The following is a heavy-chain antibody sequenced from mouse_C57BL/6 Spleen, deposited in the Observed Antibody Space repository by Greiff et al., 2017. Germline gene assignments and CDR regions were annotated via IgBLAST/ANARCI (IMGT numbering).Heavy chain of an antibody. CDR1: GYSITSGYY. V-gene: IGHV3-6*01. CDR2: ISYDGSN. J-gene: IGHJ4*01. Sequence: EVKLLESGPGLVKPSQSLSLTCSVTGYSITSGYYWNWIRQFPGNKLEWMGYISYDGSNNYNPSLKNRISITRDTSKNQFFLKLNSVTTEDTATYYCASSFYDYGYAMDYWGQGTSVTVSS. CDR3: ASSFYDYGYAMDY. D-gene: IGHD2-4*01.